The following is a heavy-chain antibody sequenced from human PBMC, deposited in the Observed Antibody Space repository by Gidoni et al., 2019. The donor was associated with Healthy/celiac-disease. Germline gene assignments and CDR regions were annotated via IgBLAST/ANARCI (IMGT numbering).Heavy chain of an antibody. V-gene: IGHV3-7*01. CDR3: ARDYPAVAGTSGGCWFDP. J-gene: IGHJ5*02. CDR1: GFPFSSQG. CDR2: IKQAGSEK. Sequence: EVQLVASGGGWVQPGGSLRLTCAASGFPFSSQGMSWVRQAPGKGLEWVANIKQAGSEKYYVDSVKGRFTISRDNAKNSLYLQMNRLRAEDTAVYYCARDYPAVAGTSGGCWFDPWGQGTLVTVSS. D-gene: IGHD6-19*01.